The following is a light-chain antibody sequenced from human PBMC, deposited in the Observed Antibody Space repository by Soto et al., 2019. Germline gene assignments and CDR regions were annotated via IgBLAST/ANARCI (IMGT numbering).Light chain of an antibody. Sequence: QSALTQPRSVSGSPGQSVTISCTGTSSDVGGYNYVSWYQQFPDKAPKLMIYDVSKRPSGVPDRFSGSKSGNTASLTISGLQADDGADYYCCSYAGSSTRVFGTGTKLTVL. V-gene: IGLV2-11*01. CDR1: SSDVGGYNY. CDR2: DVS. CDR3: CSYAGSSTRV. J-gene: IGLJ1*01.